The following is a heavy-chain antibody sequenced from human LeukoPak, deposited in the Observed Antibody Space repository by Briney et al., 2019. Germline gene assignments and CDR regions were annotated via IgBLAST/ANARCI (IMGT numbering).Heavy chain of an antibody. Sequence: GGSLRLSCAASGFTFSSYWMNWVRQTPGKGLVWVSRINSDGSITNYADSVKGRFTISRDNAKNTLYLQMNSLRAEDTAVYYCAKERSRRDGYNPPDYWGLGTLVTVSS. V-gene: IGHV3-74*01. CDR3: AKERSRRDGYNPPDY. D-gene: IGHD5-24*01. CDR1: GFTFSSYW. J-gene: IGHJ4*02. CDR2: INSDGSIT.